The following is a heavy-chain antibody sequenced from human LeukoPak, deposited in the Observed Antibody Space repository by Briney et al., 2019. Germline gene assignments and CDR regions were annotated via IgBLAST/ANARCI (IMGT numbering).Heavy chain of an antibody. CDR1: GFTFSSYG. D-gene: IGHD2-8*01. CDR2: ISGSGGST. V-gene: IGHV3-23*01. Sequence: GGSLRLSCAASGFTFSSYGMSWVRQAPGKGLEWVSAISGSGGSTYYADSVKGRFTISRDNSKNTLYLQMNSLRAEDTAVYYCARAVSVLINWFDPWGQGTLVTVSS. CDR3: ARAVSVLINWFDP. J-gene: IGHJ5*02.